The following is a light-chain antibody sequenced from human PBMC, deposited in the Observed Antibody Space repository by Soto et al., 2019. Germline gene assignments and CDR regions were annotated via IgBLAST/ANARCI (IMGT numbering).Light chain of an antibody. CDR3: QQFAASPRT. CDR1: QSIATSQ. J-gene: IGKJ1*01. CDR2: GAS. V-gene: IGKV3-20*01. Sequence: IVLTQSPGPLSLSPGERATLFCMASQSIATSQLARYQQKPGQAPRLLIGASTRATGIPDRFSDSGSGTDRTLTISRLEPEDFAVYYCQQFAASPRTFGQGTKVDIK.